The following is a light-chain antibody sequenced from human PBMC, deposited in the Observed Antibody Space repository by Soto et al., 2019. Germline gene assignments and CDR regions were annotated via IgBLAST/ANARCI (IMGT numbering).Light chain of an antibody. CDR3: SSYAGSNNLV. Sequence: LTQPHSVSEAPGKTVTISCTGASSDVGGYNYVSWYQQYPGKAPKLIIYEVTKRPSDVPDRFSGSKSGNTASLTVSGLQGEDEADYYCSSYAGSNNLVFGGGTKLTVL. J-gene: IGLJ2*01. V-gene: IGLV2-8*01. CDR1: SSDVGGYNY. CDR2: EVT.